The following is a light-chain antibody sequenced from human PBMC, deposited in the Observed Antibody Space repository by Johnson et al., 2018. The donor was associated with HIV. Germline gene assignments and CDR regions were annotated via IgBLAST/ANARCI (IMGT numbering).Light chain of an antibody. J-gene: IGLJ1*01. CDR3: GTWDSSLSAGV. V-gene: IGLV1-51*01. Sequence: QSVLTQPPSVYAAPGQKVTISCSGSSSNIVNNSVSLYQQLPGTAPKLLIYDTNRRPSGIRDRFSGSKSGTSATLGITGLQTGDEADYHCGTWDSSLSAGVFGTATKVTVL. CDR2: DTN. CDR1: SSNIVNNS.